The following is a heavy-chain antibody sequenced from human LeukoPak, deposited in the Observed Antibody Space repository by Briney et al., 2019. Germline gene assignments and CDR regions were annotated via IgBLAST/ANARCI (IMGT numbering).Heavy chain of an antibody. D-gene: IGHD6-19*01. CDR2: ISYDGSNK. CDR1: GFTFSSYS. V-gene: IGHV3-30*03. CDR3: AREPYSSGWYFSYYFDY. J-gene: IGHJ4*02. Sequence: GGSLRLSCAASGFTFSSYSMNLVRQAPGKGLEWVAVISYDGSNKYYADSVKGRFTISRDNSKNTLYLQMNSLRAEDTAVYYCAREPYSSGWYFSYYFDYWGQGTLVTVSS.